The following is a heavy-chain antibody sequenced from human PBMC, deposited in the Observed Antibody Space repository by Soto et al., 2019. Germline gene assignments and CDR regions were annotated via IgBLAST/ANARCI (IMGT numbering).Heavy chain of an antibody. CDR3: ARDFYGSGSFYKSDYYFGMDV. V-gene: IGHV4-31*03. CDR2: ISHSGST. J-gene: IGHJ6*01. CDR1: GASINSGGCY. Sequence: QVQLQESGPGLVKPSQTLSLTCTVSGASINSGGCYWTWIRQHPGKGLEWIGYISHSGSTYYNPSLKSRVTILTDTSKDQFFLNLNSVTAADTAVYYCARDFYGSGSFYKSDYYFGMDVWGQGTTVTVSS. D-gene: IGHD3-10*01.